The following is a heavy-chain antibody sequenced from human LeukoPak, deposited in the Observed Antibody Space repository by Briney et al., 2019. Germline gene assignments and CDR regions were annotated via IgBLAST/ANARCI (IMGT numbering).Heavy chain of an antibody. V-gene: IGHV4-38-2*02. Sequence: SETLSLTCTVSGYSISSGYYWGWIRQPPGKGLEWIGSIYHSGSTYYNPSLKSRVTISVDTSKNQFSLKLSSVTAADTAVYYCARAPVIGVDYWGQGTLVTVSS. CDR3: ARAPVIGVDY. J-gene: IGHJ4*02. D-gene: IGHD3-22*01. CDR1: GYSISSGYY. CDR2: IYHSGST.